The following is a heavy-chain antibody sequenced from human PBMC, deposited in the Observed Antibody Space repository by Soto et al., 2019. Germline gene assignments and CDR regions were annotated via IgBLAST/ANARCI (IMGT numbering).Heavy chain of an antibody. CDR2: ISYDRTSK. Sequence: GGSLRLSYAASGFTFSSYAMHWVRQAPGKGLEWVAVISYDRTSKYYADSVKGRFTISRDKSKNTLYLQMNSLRAEDTAVYYCVRDGIDYFGMDVWGQGTTVTVSS. D-gene: IGHD1-1*01. CDR1: GFTFSSYA. V-gene: IGHV3-30-3*01. J-gene: IGHJ6*02. CDR3: VRDGIDYFGMDV.